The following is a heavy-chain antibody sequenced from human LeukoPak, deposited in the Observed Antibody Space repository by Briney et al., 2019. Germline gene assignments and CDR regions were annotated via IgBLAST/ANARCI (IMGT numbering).Heavy chain of an antibody. D-gene: IGHD3-22*01. CDR1: GGSISSYY. V-gene: IGHV4-59*01. CDR3: VRDYYDSSGYDAFDI. J-gene: IGHJ3*02. Sequence: PSETLSLTCTVSGGSISSYYWSWIRQPPGKGLEWMGYIYYSGSTNYNPSLKSRVTISVDTSKNQFSLKLSSVTAADTAVYYCVRDYYDSSGYDAFDIWGQGTMVTVSS. CDR2: IYYSGST.